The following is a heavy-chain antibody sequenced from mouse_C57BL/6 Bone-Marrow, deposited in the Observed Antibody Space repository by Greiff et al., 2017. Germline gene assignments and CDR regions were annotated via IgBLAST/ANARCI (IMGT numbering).Heavy chain of an antibody. CDR2: INPGSGGT. Sequence: QVQLQQSGAELVRPGTSGKVSCKASGYAFTNYLIEWVKQRPGQGLEWIGVINPGSGGTNYNEQFKGKATLTADKSSSTAYMQLSSLTSEDSAVYFCARDFDYYGSSPWYFDVWGTGTTVTVSS. CDR3: ARDFDYYGSSPWYFDV. V-gene: IGHV1-54*01. D-gene: IGHD1-1*01. CDR1: GYAFTNYL. J-gene: IGHJ1*03.